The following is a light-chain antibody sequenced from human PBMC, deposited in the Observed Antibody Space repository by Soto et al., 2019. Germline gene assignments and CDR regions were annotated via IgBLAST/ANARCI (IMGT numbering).Light chain of an antibody. J-gene: IGKJ1*01. CDR2: LTS. V-gene: IGKV2-28*01. Sequence: ILLTQSPLSLTGTPGEPAALSCRSSQGLLHTNGYTYLYWYLQKPGQPPQLLIYLTSNRASGVPDRFSGSGSGTDFTLKITRVEAEDVGVYYCMQALQSPTFGQGTKVDIK. CDR3: MQALQSPT. CDR1: QGLLHTNGYTY.